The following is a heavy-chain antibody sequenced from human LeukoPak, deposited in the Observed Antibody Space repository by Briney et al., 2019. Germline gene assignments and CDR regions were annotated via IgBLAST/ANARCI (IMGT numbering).Heavy chain of an antibody. CDR3: ARVRGYSYGVDDAFGI. J-gene: IGHJ3*02. V-gene: IGHV2-70*01. CDR1: GFSLSTSGMC. Sequence: VSGPTLVNPTQTLTLTCTFSGFSLSTSGMCVSWMRQPPGKALEWLTLIDWDDDKYYSTSLKTRLTISKDTSKNQVVLTMTNMDPVDTATYYCARVRGYSYGVDDAFGIWGQGTMVTVSS. D-gene: IGHD5-18*01. CDR2: IDWDDDK.